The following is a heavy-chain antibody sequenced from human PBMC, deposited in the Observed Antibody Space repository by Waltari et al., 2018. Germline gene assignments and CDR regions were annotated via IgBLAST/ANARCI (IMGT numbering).Heavy chain of an antibody. D-gene: IGHD3-22*01. CDR3: ARDYYDSSGYLYYFDY. CDR1: GGSISSGSYY. V-gene: IGHV4-61*02. Sequence: QVQLQESGPGLVKPSQTLSLTCTVSGGSISSGSYYWSWIRQPAGKGLEWIGRIYTSGSNNYNPSLKSRVTISVDTSKNQFSLKLSSVTAADTAVYYCARDYYDSSGYLYYFDYWGQGTLVTVSS. J-gene: IGHJ4*02. CDR2: IYTSGSN.